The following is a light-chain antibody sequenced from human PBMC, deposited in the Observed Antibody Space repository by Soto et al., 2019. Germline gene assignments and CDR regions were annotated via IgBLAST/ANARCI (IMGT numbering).Light chain of an antibody. V-gene: IGKV1-6*01. CDR2: GAS. CDR1: QGIRND. Sequence: AIQMTQSPSSLSASVGDRVTITCRASQGIRNDLNWYQQKLGKAPQLLIYGASTLQSGVPSRFSGSGSGIVFTLTIRSLQPADFATYYCLQDYNYPRTFGPGNKVDSK. J-gene: IGKJ3*01. CDR3: LQDYNYPRT.